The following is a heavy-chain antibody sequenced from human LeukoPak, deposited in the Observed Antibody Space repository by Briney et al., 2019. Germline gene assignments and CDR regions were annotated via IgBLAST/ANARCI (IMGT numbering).Heavy chain of an antibody. J-gene: IGHJ4*02. D-gene: IGHD3-10*01. V-gene: IGHV3-48*04. Sequence: SGGSLRLSCAASGFTFSSYSMNWVRQAPGKGLEWVSYISSSSSTIYYADSVKGRFTISRDNAKNSLYLQMNSLRAEDTAVYYCARASTYGSGSYIVDYWGQGTLVTVSS. CDR1: GFTFSSYS. CDR2: ISSSSSTI. CDR3: ARASTYGSGSYIVDY.